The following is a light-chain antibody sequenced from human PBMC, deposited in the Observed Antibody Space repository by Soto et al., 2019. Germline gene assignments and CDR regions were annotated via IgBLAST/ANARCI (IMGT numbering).Light chain of an antibody. J-gene: IGLJ2*01. Sequence: GVSDRFSGSKSGNTASLTISGLQAEDEAHYYCSPYATSTVFGGGTKLTVL. CDR3: SPYATSTV. V-gene: IGLV2-14*01.